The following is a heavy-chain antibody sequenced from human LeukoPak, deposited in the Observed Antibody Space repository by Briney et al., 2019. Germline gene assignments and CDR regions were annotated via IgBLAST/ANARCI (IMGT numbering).Heavy chain of an antibody. D-gene: IGHD1-14*01. Sequence: PGGSLRLSCAASGFTVSSNYMSWVRQAPGKGLEWVSVIYSGDTTYYADSVKGRFTISRDNSKNTLYLQMNSLRAEDTAVYYCARDLTASDRGYYYGMDVWGQGTTVTVSS. J-gene: IGHJ6*02. CDR1: GFTVSSNY. CDR2: IYSGDTT. V-gene: IGHV3-53*05. CDR3: ARDLTASDRGYYYGMDV.